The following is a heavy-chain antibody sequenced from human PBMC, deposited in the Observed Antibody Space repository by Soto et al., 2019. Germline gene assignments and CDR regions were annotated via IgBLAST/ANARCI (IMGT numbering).Heavy chain of an antibody. J-gene: IGHJ5*02. D-gene: IGHD3-22*01. CDR3: ARGSGSSGFWFDP. CDR2: IKEDGSEK. V-gene: IGHV3-7*01. CDR1: GFTFSDYW. Sequence: GGSLRLSCAASGFTFSDYWMTWVRQVPGKGLEWVAKIKEDGSEKYFVDSVKGRFTISRDNAKKSLYLQMNSLRAEDTAVYYCARGSGSSGFWFDPWGRGTLVTVSS.